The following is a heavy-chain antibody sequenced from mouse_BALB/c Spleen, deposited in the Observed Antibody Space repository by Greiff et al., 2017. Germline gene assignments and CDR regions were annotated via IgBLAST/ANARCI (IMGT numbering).Heavy chain of an antibody. CDR1: GFNIKDTY. CDR3: ARSGYYGSSSYYAMDY. D-gene: IGHD1-1*01. Sequence: EVQLQQSGAELVKPGASVKLSCTASGFNIKDTYMHWVKQRPEQGLEWIGRIDPANGNTKYDPKFQGKATITADTSSNTAYLQLSSLTSEDTAVYYGARSGYYGSSSYYAMDYWGQGTSVTVSS. V-gene: IGHV14-3*02. CDR2: IDPANGNT. J-gene: IGHJ4*01.